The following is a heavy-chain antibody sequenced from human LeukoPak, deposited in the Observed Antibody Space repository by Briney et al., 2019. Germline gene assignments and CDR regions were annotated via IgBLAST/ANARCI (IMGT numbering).Heavy chain of an antibody. Sequence: AASVKVSCKASGGTFSSYAISWVRQAPGQGLEWMGGIIPIFGTANYAQKFQGRVTITADESTSTAYMELSSLRSEDTAVYYCARGAVPVYYYYMDVWGKGTTVTVSS. D-gene: IGHD2-2*01. CDR3: ARGAVPVYYYYMDV. CDR2: IIPIFGTA. CDR1: GGTFSSYA. V-gene: IGHV1-69*13. J-gene: IGHJ6*03.